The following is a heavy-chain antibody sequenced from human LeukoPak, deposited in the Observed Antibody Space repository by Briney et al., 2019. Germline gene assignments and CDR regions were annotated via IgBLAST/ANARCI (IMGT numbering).Heavy chain of an antibody. J-gene: IGHJ4*02. CDR1: GYTFTSYG. V-gene: IGHV1-18*01. CDR3: ARTYYYGSGSYLDWGKRPYYFDY. CDR2: ISAYNGNT. Sequence: GASVKVSCKASGYTFTSYGISWVRQAPGQGLEWMGWISAYNGNTNYAQKFQGRVTITADKSTSTAYMELSSLRSEDTAVYYCARTYYYGSGSYLDWGKRPYYFDYWGQGTLVTVSS. D-gene: IGHD3-10*01.